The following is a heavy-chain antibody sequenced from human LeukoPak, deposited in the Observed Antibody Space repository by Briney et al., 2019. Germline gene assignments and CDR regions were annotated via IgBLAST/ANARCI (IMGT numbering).Heavy chain of an antibody. CDR1: GFTFDDYG. J-gene: IGHJ3*02. D-gene: IGHD2-15*01. CDR3: AREFCSGANCYPMGAFDM. Sequence: GGSLRLSCAASGFTFDDYGMSWVRQAPGKGLEWVSSISGGGGITNYADPVKGRFTISRDNSKYTLFLQMNSLRAEDTAVYYCAREFCSGANCYPMGAFDMWGQGTMVTVSS. V-gene: IGHV3-23*01. CDR2: ISGGGGIT.